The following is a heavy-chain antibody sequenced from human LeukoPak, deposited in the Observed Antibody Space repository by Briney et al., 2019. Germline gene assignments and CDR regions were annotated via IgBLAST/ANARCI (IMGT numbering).Heavy chain of an antibody. J-gene: IGHJ4*02. CDR1: GFTFSDCD. CDR2: ISYRSSHI. CDR3: GRAF. V-gene: IGHV3-21*06. Sequence: GGSPRLSCTASGFTFSDCDMNWFRQAPGKGLEWVASISYRSSHIYYADSAKGRFTISRDNAKNSLYLQMNSLRAEDTAVYYCGRAFWGQGTLVTVSS.